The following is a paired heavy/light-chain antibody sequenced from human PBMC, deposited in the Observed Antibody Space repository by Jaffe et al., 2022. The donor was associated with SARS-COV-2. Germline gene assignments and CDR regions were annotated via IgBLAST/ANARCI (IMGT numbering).Heavy chain of an antibody. CDR2: VYHSGTT. CDR3: ARGNGSPSFDI. V-gene: IGHV4-38-2*02. Sequence: QVQLQESGPGLVKPSETLSLTCSVSGYSLSSGYYWGWVRQPPGKGLEWIAYVYHSGTTYYNPSLKSRVTISLDTSRNQFSLKLTSVTAADTAVYYCARGNGSPSFDIWGQGTMVTVSS. D-gene: IGHD1-26*01. CDR1: GYSLSSGYY. J-gene: IGHJ3*02.
Light chain of an antibody. CDR3: VQALELWT. V-gene: IGKV2-28*01. CDR1: QSLLHRNGYNY. Sequence: DIVVTQSPLSLPVTPGEPASISCRSSQSLLHRNGYNYLDWYLQKPGQSPQLLIYLGSNRASGVPDRFSGSGSGTDFTLKISRVEAEDVGVYYCVQALELWTFGQGTKVEIK. CDR2: LGS. J-gene: IGKJ1*01.